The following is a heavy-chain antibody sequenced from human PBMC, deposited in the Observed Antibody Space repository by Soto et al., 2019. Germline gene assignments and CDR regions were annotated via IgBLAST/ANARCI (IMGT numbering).Heavy chain of an antibody. V-gene: IGHV3-43*01. J-gene: IGHJ6*02. CDR1: GFTFEDYT. Sequence: PGGSLRLSCAASGFTFEDYTMHWVRQPPGRGLEWVSLIDWDGTGTYYADSVNGRFTISRDNNKKSLYLHMNSLRTDDTALYYCAKGEGEYVSYYGMDVWGQGTTVTVSS. CDR3: AKGEGEYVSYYGMDV. D-gene: IGHD1-26*01. CDR2: IDWDGTGT.